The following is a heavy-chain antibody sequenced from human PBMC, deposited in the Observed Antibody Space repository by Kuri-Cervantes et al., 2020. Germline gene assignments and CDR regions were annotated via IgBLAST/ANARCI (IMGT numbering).Heavy chain of an antibody. Sequence: GESLKISWAASGFTFSSYSMNWVRQAPGKGLEWVSYISSSSSTIYYADSVKGRFTISRDNSKNTLYLQMDSLRAEDTGVYYCARVGFCSDVDAFDIWGQGTMVTVSS. V-gene: IGHV3-48*01. J-gene: IGHJ3*02. D-gene: IGHD3-3*01. CDR1: GFTFSSYS. CDR3: ARVGFCSDVDAFDI. CDR2: ISSSSSTI.